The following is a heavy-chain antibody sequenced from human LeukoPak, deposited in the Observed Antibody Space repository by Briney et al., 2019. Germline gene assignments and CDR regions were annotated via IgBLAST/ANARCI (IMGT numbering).Heavy chain of an antibody. CDR3: ARSTGSYYYYYMDV. Sequence: SVKVSCEASGGTFSSYAISWVRQAPGQGLEWMGGITPIFGTANYAQKFQGRVTITTDESTSTAYMELSSLRSEDTAVYYCARSTGSYYYYYMDVWGKGTTVTVSS. CDR1: GGTFSSYA. J-gene: IGHJ6*03. CDR2: ITPIFGTA. V-gene: IGHV1-69*05.